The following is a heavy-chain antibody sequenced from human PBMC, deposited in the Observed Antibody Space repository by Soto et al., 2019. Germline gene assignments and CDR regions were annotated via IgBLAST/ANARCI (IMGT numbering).Heavy chain of an antibody. CDR1: CGSFSGYY. CDR2: INGRGST. Sequence: SETLSLTCAVYCGSFSGYYWSWIRQPPGKGLEWIGEINGRGSTKYNPSLKSRVTMSVDPSKNQFSLKLTSVTAADTAVYYCARQGDSTMAIFDHWGQGGLVAVSS. D-gene: IGHD3-10*01. V-gene: IGHV4-34*01. CDR3: ARQGDSTMAIFDH. J-gene: IGHJ4*02.